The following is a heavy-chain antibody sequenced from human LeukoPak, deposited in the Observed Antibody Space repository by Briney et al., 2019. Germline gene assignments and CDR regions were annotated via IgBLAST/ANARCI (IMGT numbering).Heavy chain of an antibody. V-gene: IGHV4-34*01. J-gene: IGHJ1*01. Sequence: PSETLSLTCAVCGGSFSGYYWSWIRQPPGKGLEWIGEINHSGSTNYNPSLKSRVTISVDTSKNQFSLKLSSVTAADTAVYYCARTYGSGSQRGYFQHWGQGTLVTVSS. D-gene: IGHD3-10*01. CDR1: GGSFSGYY. CDR2: INHSGST. CDR3: ARTYGSGSQRGYFQH.